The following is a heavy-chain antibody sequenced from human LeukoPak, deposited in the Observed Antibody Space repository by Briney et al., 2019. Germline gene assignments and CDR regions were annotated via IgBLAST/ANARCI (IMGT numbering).Heavy chain of an antibody. D-gene: IGHD3-22*01. J-gene: IGHJ6*03. CDR3: TRGSIAYYYMDV. CDR1: GGSTSSYY. CDR2: IYYSGST. V-gene: IGHV4-59*01. Sequence: SETLSLTCTVSGGSTSSYYWSWIRQPPGKGLEWIGNIYYSGSTNYNPSLKSRVTISVDTSKNQFSLKLSSVTAADTAVYYCTRGSIAYYYMDVWGKGTTVTISS.